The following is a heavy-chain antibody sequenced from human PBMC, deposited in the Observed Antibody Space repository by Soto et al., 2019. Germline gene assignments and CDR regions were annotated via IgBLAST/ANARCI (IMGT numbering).Heavy chain of an antibody. CDR1: GFTFSSYA. CDR2: ISGSGGST. Sequence: GGSLRLSCAASGFTFSSYAMSWVRQAPGKGLEWVSAISGSGGSTYYADSVKGRFAISRDNSKNTLYLQMNSLRAEDTAVYYCAKEGYYYDSSGYYPPYFFDYWGQGTLVTVSS. D-gene: IGHD3-22*01. CDR3: AKEGYYYDSSGYYPPYFFDY. J-gene: IGHJ4*02. V-gene: IGHV3-23*01.